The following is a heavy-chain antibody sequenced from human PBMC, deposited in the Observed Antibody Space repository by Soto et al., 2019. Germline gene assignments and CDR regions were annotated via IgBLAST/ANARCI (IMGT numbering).Heavy chain of an antibody. CDR1: GYIFSNFG. CDR3: ARDKGYGFGWSSSSGMDV. Sequence: QVQLVQSGAEVMTPGASVKVSCKASGYIFSNFGLSWVRQAPGQGLEWMGWISGYNGNTNSAEKFQGRVTMTTDTSTSTAYMEVRSLTSDDTPVYYCARDKGYGFGWSSSSGMDVWGQGTTVTVSS. CDR2: ISGYNGNT. D-gene: IGHD5-18*01. J-gene: IGHJ6*02. V-gene: IGHV1-18*01.